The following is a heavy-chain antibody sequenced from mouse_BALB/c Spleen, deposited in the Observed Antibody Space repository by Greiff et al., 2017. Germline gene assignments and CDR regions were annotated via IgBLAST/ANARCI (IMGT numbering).Heavy chain of an antibody. CDR2: ISNGGGST. J-gene: IGHJ4*01. Sequence: EVKLVESGGGLVQPGGSLKLSCAASGFTFSSYTMSWVRQTPEKRLEWVAYISNGGGSTYYPDTVKGRFTISRDNAKNTLYLQMSSLKSEDTAMYYCARHDYYGHYAMDYWGQGTSVTVSS. V-gene: IGHV5-12-2*01. CDR3: ARHDYYGHYAMDY. D-gene: IGHD1-1*01. CDR1: GFTFSSYT.